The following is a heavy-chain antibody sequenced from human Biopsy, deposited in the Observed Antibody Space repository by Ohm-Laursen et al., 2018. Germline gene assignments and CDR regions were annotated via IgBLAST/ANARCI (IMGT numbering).Heavy chain of an antibody. CDR1: GFTVINND. Sequence: SLRLSCSASGFTVINNDISWVRQAPGKGLEWVSAISDIGSSTFYSDSVKGRFTISRDNSKKTLYLQMNSLRAEDTAIYYCAKDQPDLAVVVAAHWYFDLWGRGTLVTVSS. CDR2: ISDIGSST. CDR3: AKDQPDLAVVVAAHWYFDL. V-gene: IGHV3-23*01. D-gene: IGHD2-15*01. J-gene: IGHJ2*01.